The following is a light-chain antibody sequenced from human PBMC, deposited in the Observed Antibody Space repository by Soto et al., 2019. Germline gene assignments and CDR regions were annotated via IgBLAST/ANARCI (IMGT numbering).Light chain of an antibody. J-gene: IGKJ1*01. CDR2: DAS. CDR3: QQRSNWPWA. Sequence: EIVLTHSPATLYISPGERATLSFRASQSVSSYLAWYQQKPCQAPRLLIYDASNRATGIPARFSGSGSGTDFTLTISSLEPEDFAVYYCQQRSNWPWAFGQGTKVDIK. V-gene: IGKV3-11*01. CDR1: QSVSSY.